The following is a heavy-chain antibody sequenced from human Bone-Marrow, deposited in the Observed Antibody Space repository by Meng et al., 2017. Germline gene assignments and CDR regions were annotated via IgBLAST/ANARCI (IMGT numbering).Heavy chain of an antibody. J-gene: IGHJ3*02. CDR1: GGSISSSNW. D-gene: IGHD3-16*01. CDR2: IYYSGST. CDR3: ARASFELVDAFDI. V-gene: IGHV4-4*02. Sequence: GSLRLSCAVSGGSISSSNWWSWVRQPPGKGLEWIGYIYYSGSTNYNPSLKSRVTISVDTSKNQFSLKLSSVTAADTAVYYCARASFELVDAFDIWGQGTMVTVSS.